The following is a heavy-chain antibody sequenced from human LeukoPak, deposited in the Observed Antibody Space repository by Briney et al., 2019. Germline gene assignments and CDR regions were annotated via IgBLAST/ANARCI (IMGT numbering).Heavy chain of an antibody. J-gene: IGHJ3*02. CDR2: IWYDGSNK. V-gene: IGHV3-33*06. Sequence: GRSLRLSCAASGFTFSSYGMHWVRQAPGKGLEWVAVIWYDGSNKYYADSVKGRFTISRDNSKNTLYLQMNSLRAEDTAVYYCAKDRHYDFWSGYYDGDAFDIWGQGTMVTVSS. D-gene: IGHD3-3*01. CDR1: GFTFSSYG. CDR3: AKDRHYDFWSGYYDGDAFDI.